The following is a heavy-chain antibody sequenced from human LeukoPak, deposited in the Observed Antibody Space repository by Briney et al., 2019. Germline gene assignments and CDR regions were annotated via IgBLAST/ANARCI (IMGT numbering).Heavy chain of an antibody. CDR3: ASVGGGSPY. V-gene: IGHV4-38-2*02. Sequence: SETLSLTCTVSGHSISSGHFWSWIRQPPGKGLEWIGRIYGSGTTYYDPPLRRRVSISADTSENHFSLELSSVTAADTAVYYCASVGGGSPYWGQGTLVTVSS. CDR1: GHSISSGHF. J-gene: IGHJ4*02. CDR2: IYGSGTT. D-gene: IGHD3-16*01.